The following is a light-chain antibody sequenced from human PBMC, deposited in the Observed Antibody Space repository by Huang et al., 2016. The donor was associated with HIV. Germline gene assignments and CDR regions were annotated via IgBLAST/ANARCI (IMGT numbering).Light chain of an antibody. CDR1: QSVTSK. CDR2: SAS. Sequence: EVVMTQSPAILSVSPGERATLSCRASQSVTSKLAWYQQKPGQAPRLLIYSASTRATGIPARFSGSGSGTEVTLTISSLQSEDFAVYYCQHYNNWPWWTFGQGTKVEIK. V-gene: IGKV3-15*01. CDR3: QHYNNWPWWT. J-gene: IGKJ1*01.